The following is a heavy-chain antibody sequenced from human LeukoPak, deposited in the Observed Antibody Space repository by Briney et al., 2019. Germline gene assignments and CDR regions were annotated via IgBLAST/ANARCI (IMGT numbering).Heavy chain of an antibody. CDR3: ARRGRALYCSGGSCYDY. D-gene: IGHD2-15*01. CDR2: IYYSGST. CDR1: GGSISSYY. J-gene: IGHJ4*02. V-gene: IGHV4-59*01. Sequence: PSETLSLTCTVSGGSISSYYWSWLRQPPGKGLEWIGYIYYSGSTNYNPSLKSRVTISVDASKNQFSLKLSSVTAADTAVYYCARRGRALYCSGGSCYDYWGQGTLVTVSS.